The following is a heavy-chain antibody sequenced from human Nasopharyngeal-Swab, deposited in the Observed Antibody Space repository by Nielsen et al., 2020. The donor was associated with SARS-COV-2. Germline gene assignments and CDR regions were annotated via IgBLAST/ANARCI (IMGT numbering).Heavy chain of an antibody. V-gene: IGHV2-5*01. J-gene: IGHJ4*02. CDR1: GFSLSPRDVN. CDR2: IRWHDDT. CDR3: AQDFDGKMRY. D-gene: IGHD3-9*01. Sequence: SGPTLVKPTQTLTLTCTFSGFSLSPRDVNVAWIRQPPGKALEWLALIRWHDDTHHSPSLKSRLTVTKDTSKNQVFLTMTNVDPVDTATYFCAQDFDGKMRYWGQGTLVTVSS.